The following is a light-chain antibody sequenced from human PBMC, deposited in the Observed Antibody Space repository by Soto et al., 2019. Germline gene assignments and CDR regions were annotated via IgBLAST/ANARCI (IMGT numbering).Light chain of an antibody. CDR3: QQYGSSPSWT. J-gene: IGKJ1*01. CDR1: QSFSSSY. Sequence: DIVLTQSPGTLSLSPGERATLSCRASQSFSSSYLAWYQQKPGQAPRLLIYGAAIRATGIPDRFSGSGSGTDFTLTISRLEPEDFAVYYCQQYGSSPSWTFGQGTKVDI. CDR2: GAA. V-gene: IGKV3-20*01.